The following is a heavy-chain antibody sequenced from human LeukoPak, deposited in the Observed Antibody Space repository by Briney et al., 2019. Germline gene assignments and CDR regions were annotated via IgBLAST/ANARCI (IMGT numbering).Heavy chain of an antibody. J-gene: IGHJ6*02. CDR1: GFSFSSYA. CDR3: AKELYSSTFYGMDV. CDR2: ISGRGGST. Sequence: PGGSLRLSCAASGFSFSSYAMSWVRQAPGKGPEWVSAISGRGGSTYYADSVKGRFTISRDDLKNTLYLQMNSLRGEETALYYCAKELYSSTFYGMDVWGQGTTVTVSS. V-gene: IGHV3-23*01. D-gene: IGHD2-2*01.